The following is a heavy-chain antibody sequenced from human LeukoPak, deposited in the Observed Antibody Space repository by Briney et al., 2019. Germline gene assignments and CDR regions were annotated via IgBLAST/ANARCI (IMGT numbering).Heavy chain of an antibody. CDR1: GFSLSTNGVG. V-gene: IGHV2-5*01. Sequence: SGPTLVHPTQTLTLTRTFSGFSLSTNGVGVGWIRQPPGKALEWLALLYWNDYKYYSPSLKSRLSITRDTSKNQVVLTLTNMDPVDTATYFCAHSRTSAWPTPYNYFDPWGQGTLVTVSS. J-gene: IGHJ5*02. CDR2: LYWNDYK. CDR3: AHSRTSAWPTPYNYFDP. D-gene: IGHD6-19*01.